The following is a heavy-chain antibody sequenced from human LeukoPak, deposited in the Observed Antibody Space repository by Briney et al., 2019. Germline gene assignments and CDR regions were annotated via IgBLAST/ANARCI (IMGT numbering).Heavy chain of an antibody. CDR1: GFIFSSYS. V-gene: IGHV3-21*01. CDR2: ISTSSSYI. CDR3: ARASSSWYYFDY. Sequence: GGSLRLSCAASGFIFSSYSMNWVRQAPGKGLEWVSFISTSSSYIYYADSAKGRFTISRDNAKNSLYLQMNSLRAEDTAVYYCARASSSWYYFDYWGQGTLVTVSS. D-gene: IGHD6-13*01. J-gene: IGHJ4*02.